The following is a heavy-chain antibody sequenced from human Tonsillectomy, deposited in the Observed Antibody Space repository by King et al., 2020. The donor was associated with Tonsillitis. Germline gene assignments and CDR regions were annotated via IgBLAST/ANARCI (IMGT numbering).Heavy chain of an antibody. CDR3: ARGVYGGAFDL. CDR2: ISYDGGNK. Sequence: VQLVESGGGVVQSGRPLRLSCAAAGFAFNSFSMQWVRQAPGKGLECVALISYDGGNKKYADSVKGRFTISRDTSKNTLDLQMNTLRPEDTAVYYCARGVYGGAFDLWGQGTKVTVSS. CDR1: GFAFNSFS. V-gene: IGHV3-30*03. D-gene: IGHD4-23*01. J-gene: IGHJ3*01.